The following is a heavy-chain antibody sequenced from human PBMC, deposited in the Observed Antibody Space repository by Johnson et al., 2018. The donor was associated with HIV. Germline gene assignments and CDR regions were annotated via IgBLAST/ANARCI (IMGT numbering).Heavy chain of an antibody. Sequence: QVQLVESGGGVVQPGRSRRLSCAASGFTFSNYAMHWVRQAPGKGLEWVAVISYDGSNKYYADSVKGRFTISRDNSKNTLYLQMNSLRAEDTAVYYCAKGGEYSSSWSAFDIWGQGTMVTVSS. CDR2: ISYDGSNK. CDR1: GFTFSNYA. D-gene: IGHD6-6*01. J-gene: IGHJ3*02. V-gene: IGHV3-30*04. CDR3: AKGGEYSSSWSAFDI.